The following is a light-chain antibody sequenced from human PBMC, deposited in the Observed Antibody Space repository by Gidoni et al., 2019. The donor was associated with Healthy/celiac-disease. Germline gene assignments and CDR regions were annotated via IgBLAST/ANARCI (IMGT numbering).Light chain of an antibody. Sequence: IVMTQSPLSLPVTPGEPASISCRSSQSLLHSNGYNYLDWYLQKPGQSPQLLIYLGSNRASGVPARFSGSGSGTDFTLKISRVEAEDVGVYYCMQDLQNPRTFXHXTKVDIK. CDR1: QSLLHSNGYNY. V-gene: IGKV2-28*01. CDR3: MQDLQNPRT. J-gene: IGKJ3*01. CDR2: LGS.